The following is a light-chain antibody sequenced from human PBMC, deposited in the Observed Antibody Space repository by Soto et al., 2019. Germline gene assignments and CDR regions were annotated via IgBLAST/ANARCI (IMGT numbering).Light chain of an antibody. CDR2: DAY. V-gene: IGKV3-11*01. J-gene: IGKJ5*01. CDR3: QQRHMWHIT. Sequence: EVVLTQSPVTLSLSPGERATLSCRASQSFRGLLAWYQQKPGQAPRLLIYDAYNSATGIPPRFSGSGSGTDFTLTNSSLEPEDSAVYYCQQRHMWHITFGQGTRLEI. CDR1: QSFRGL.